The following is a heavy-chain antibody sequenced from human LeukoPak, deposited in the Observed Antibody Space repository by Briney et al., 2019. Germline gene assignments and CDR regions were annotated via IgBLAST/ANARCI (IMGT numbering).Heavy chain of an antibody. Sequence: PGGSLRLSCAASAFTFSSYSMNWVRQAPGKGLEWVSSISSSSSYIYYADSVKGRFTISRDNAKNSLYLQMNSLRAEDTAVYYCAGTQRYCGGDCYSDYWGQGTLVTVSS. CDR3: AGTQRYCGGDCYSDY. V-gene: IGHV3-21*01. J-gene: IGHJ4*02. CDR2: ISSSSSYI. D-gene: IGHD2-21*02. CDR1: AFTFSSYS.